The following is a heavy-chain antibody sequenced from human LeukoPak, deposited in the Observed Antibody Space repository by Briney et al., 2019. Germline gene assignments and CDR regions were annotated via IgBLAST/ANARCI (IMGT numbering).Heavy chain of an antibody. J-gene: IGHJ4*02. D-gene: IGHD3-22*01. CDR1: GFTFSSYG. CDR3: AKDAHYYDSSGYEFDY. Sequence: GGSLRLSCAASGFTFSSYGMHWVRQAPGKGLEWVAVISYDGSNKYYADSVKGRFTISRDNSKNTLYVQMNSLRAEDTAVYYCAKDAHYYDSSGYEFDYWGQGTLVTVSS. CDR2: ISYDGSNK. V-gene: IGHV3-30*18.